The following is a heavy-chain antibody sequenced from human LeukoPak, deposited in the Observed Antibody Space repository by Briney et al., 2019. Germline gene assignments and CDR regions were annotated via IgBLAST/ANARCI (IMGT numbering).Heavy chain of an antibody. CDR3: ARQMTSARLFDS. CDR1: GFIFSDHP. CDR2: IGSYGTKK. J-gene: IGHJ4*02. V-gene: IGHV3-30*04. Sequence: GGSLRLSCVASGFIFSDHPFHWVRQSPDKGLEWVALIGSYGTKKYYADSVQGRFTVSRENSKNALFLQMNTLRADDTAVYFCARQMTSARLFDSWGQGTLVTVSS.